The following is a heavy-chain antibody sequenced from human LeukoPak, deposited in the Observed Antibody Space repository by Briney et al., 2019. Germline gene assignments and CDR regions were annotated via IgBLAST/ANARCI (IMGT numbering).Heavy chain of an antibody. CDR2: INPNSGGT. J-gene: IGHJ2*01. CDR1: GYTSTGYY. Sequence: ASVKVSCTASGYTSTGYYMHWVRQALGQGLEWMGWINPNSGGTNYAQKFQGRVTMTRDTSISIVYMELSRLRSDDTAVYYCARGGLPSEFRGWYFDLWGRGTLVTVSS. D-gene: IGHD4-11*01. V-gene: IGHV1-2*02. CDR3: ARGGLPSEFRGWYFDL.